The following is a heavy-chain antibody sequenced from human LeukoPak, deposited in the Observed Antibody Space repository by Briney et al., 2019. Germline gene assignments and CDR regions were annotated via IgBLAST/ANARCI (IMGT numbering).Heavy chain of an antibody. CDR2: ISSDGSTI. CDR1: GFPFSGYY. V-gene: IGHV3-11*04. CDR3: ARALDYYYYMDV. J-gene: IGHJ6*03. Sequence: GSLITSCAASGFPFSGYYNSWIRRAPGEGLEGGSSISSDGSTIYYADSVKGRFTLSRDKAKNSLFLQSNNLRAEDTAVYYCARALDYYYYMDVWGKGTTVTVPS.